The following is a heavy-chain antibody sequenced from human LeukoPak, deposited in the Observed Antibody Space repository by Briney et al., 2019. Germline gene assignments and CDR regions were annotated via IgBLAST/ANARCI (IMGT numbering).Heavy chain of an antibody. CDR2: INHSGRA. CDR1: GGSFRGYS. Sequence: SETLSLTCDVHGGSFRGYSWNWIRQPPGKGLEWIGEINHSGRAKYNPSLKSRVTMSVDTSKNQFSLKVSSVTAADTAVYYCARVFDSGSQAYFYYMDVWGKGTTVTISS. D-gene: IGHD3-10*01. J-gene: IGHJ6*03. CDR3: ARVFDSGSQAYFYYMDV. V-gene: IGHV4-34*10.